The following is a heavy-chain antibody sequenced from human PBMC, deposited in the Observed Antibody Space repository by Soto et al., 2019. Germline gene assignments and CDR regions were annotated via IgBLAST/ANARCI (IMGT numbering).Heavy chain of an antibody. Sequence: QVQLAESGGDLVKPGGSLRLSCVVSGFTLSDYYMTWIRQAPGKGLEWVSYISISGNYTNYADSVKGRFTISRDSTNNSLYLQMNSLRAEDTAVYCCARLHQDHYYTMDVWGQGTTVTVSS. V-gene: IGHV3-11*05. J-gene: IGHJ6*02. D-gene: IGHD2-2*01. CDR2: ISISGNYT. CDR3: ARLHQDHYYTMDV. CDR1: GFTLSDYY.